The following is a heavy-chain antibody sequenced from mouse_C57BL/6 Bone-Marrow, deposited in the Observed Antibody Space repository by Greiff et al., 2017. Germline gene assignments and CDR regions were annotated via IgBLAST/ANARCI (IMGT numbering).Heavy chain of an antibody. CDR1: GYTFTSYW. CDR3: ARSITTVVYWYFDV. V-gene: IGHV1-50*01. Sequence: VQLQQPGAELVKPGASVKLSCKASGYTFTSYWMQWVKQRPGQGLEWIGEIDPSDSYTNYNQKFKGKATLTVDTSSSTAYMQLSSLTSEDSAVYYCARSITTVVYWYFDVWGTGTTVTVSS. CDR2: IDPSDSYT. J-gene: IGHJ1*03. D-gene: IGHD1-1*01.